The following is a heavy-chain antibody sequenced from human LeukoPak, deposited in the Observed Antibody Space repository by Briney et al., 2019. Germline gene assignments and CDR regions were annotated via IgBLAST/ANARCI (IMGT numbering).Heavy chain of an antibody. CDR2: INPNSDGT. D-gene: IGHD3-22*01. CDR1: GYTFTGYY. V-gene: IGHV1-2*02. J-gene: IGHJ3*02. CDR3: ASSAVMASMIAFDI. Sequence: VASVKVSCKGSGYTFTGYYMHWVRQAPGQALEWMGWINPNSDGTNYGENVHGSANMTRDTFISTDYMDLSTLISEYTAVHYCASSAVMASMIAFDIWGQGKMVTVSS.